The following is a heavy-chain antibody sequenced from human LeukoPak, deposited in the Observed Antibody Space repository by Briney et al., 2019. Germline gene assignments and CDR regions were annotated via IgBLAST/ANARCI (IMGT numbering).Heavy chain of an antibody. Sequence: PGRSLRLSCAASGFTFSSYAMHWVRQAPGKGLEWVAVISYDGSKKYYADSMKGRFTISRDNSKNTLYLQMNSLRAEDTAVYYCARGADWLGFRTHAEYFQHWGQGTLVTVSS. V-gene: IGHV3-30*04. CDR3: ARGADWLGFRTHAEYFQH. J-gene: IGHJ1*01. CDR1: GFTFSSYA. CDR2: ISYDGSKK. D-gene: IGHD3-9*01.